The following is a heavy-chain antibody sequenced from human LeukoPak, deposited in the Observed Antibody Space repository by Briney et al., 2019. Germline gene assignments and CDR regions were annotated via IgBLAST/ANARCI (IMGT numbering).Heavy chain of an antibody. V-gene: IGHV1-2*02. D-gene: IGHD3-22*01. J-gene: IGHJ4*02. CDR1: GYTFTGYY. Sequence: ASVKVSCKASGYTFTGYYMHWVRQAPGQGLEWMGWINPKNGDTNYAQNFQGTVTMTRDTSISTVYMELSRLRSDDTAVYYCARDFRDFSDGGGYYYLRYWGQGTLVTVSS. CDR2: INPKNGDT. CDR3: ARDFRDFSDGGGYYYLRY.